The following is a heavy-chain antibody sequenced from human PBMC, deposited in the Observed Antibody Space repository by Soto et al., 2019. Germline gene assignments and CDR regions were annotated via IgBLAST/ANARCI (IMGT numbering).Heavy chain of an antibody. CDR2: IGGNGFST. CDR3: AKDLVGRGVIKPLDD. V-gene: IGHV3-23*01. Sequence: EVRLLESGGGLVQPGGSLRLSCAASGFPFSSIGMSWVRQSPGKGLEWVAAIGGNGFSTYYADSVKGRFTISRDNSKNTLYLQVNIRRAEDTALYSCAKDLVGRGVIKPLDDCGQRTLFTVSS. J-gene: IGHJ4*02. D-gene: IGHD3-10*01. CDR1: GFPFSSIG.